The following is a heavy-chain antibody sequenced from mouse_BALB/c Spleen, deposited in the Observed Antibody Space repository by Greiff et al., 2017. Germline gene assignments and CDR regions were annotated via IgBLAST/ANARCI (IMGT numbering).Heavy chain of an antibody. CDR2: IDPENGNT. CDR3: ASRGDMITTAWFAY. D-gene: IGHD2-4*01. J-gene: IGHJ3*01. CDR1: GFNIKDYY. Sequence: VQLQQSGAELVRPGALVKLSCKASGFNIKDYYMHWVKQRPEQGLEWIGWIDPENGNTIYDPKFQGKASITADTSSNTAYLQLSSLTSEDTAVYYCASRGDMITTAWFAYWGQGTLVTVSA. V-gene: IGHV14-1*02.